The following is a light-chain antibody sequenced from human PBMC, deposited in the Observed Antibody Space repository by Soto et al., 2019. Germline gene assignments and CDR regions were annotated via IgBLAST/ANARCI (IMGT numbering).Light chain of an antibody. CDR1: TSNIGSNT. J-gene: IGLJ2*01. CDR2: SNN. V-gene: IGLV1-44*01. Sequence: QSVLTQPPSASGTPGQRVTISCSGSTSNIGSNTVNWYQQLPGTAPKVLIYSNNQRPSGVPDRFSGSKSGTSASLAISGLQSEDEADYYCATWDDSLNVSVVFGGGTKLTVL. CDR3: ATWDDSLNVSVV.